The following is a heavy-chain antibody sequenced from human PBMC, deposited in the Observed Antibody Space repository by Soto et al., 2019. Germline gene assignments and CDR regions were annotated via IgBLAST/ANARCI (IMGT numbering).Heavy chain of an antibody. CDR1: GGSISSYY. CDR2: IYYSGST. V-gene: IGHV4-59*08. D-gene: IGHD4-17*01. J-gene: IGHJ4*02. Sequence: SETLTLTCTVSGGSISSYYWSWIRQPPGKGLEWIGYIYYSGSTNYNPSLKSRVTISVDTSKNQFSLKLSSVTAADTAVYYCARRYGDCFDYWGQGTLVTVSS. CDR3: ARRYGDCFDY.